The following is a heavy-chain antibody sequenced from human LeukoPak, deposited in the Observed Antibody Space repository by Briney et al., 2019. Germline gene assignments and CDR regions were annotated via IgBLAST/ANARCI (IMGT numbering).Heavy chain of an antibody. CDR1: GYTFTSYA. V-gene: IGHV1-3*01. Sequence: ASVKVSCKASGYTFTSYAMHWVRQAPGQRLEWMGWINAGNGNTKYSQKFQGRVTITRDTSASTAYMELSSLRSEDTAVYYCARSGLRCFFWLAAASPRPQHADYYYYGMDVWGKGTTVTVSS. J-gene: IGHJ6*04. CDR2: INAGNGNT. CDR3: ARSGLRCFFWLAAASPRPQHADYYYYGMDV. D-gene: IGHD3-9*01.